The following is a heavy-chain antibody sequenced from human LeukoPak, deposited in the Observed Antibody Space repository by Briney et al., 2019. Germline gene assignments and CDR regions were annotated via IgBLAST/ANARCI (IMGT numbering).Heavy chain of an antibody. V-gene: IGHV3-9*03. CDR1: GFTCDDYA. CDR3: AKGAAAANYYYFMDV. CDR2: ISWNSGTI. D-gene: IGHD2-2*01. J-gene: IGHJ6*03. Sequence: GGSLRLSCAASGFTCDDYAMHWVRQAPGKGLEWVSGISWNSGTIVYADSVKGRFTISRDNAKNSLYLQMNSLRAEDMALYYCAKGAAAANYYYFMDVWGEGTAVTVSS.